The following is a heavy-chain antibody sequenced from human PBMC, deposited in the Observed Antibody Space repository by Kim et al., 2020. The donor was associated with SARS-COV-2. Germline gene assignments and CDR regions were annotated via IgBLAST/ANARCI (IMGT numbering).Heavy chain of an antibody. CDR3: ARDGGIAVAGTYYFDY. Sequence: VKSRVNISRANSKNTLYVQMNSRRAEDTAVYYCARDGGIAVAGTYYFDYWGQGTLVTVSS. V-gene: IGHV3-30*07. J-gene: IGHJ4*02. D-gene: IGHD6-19*01.